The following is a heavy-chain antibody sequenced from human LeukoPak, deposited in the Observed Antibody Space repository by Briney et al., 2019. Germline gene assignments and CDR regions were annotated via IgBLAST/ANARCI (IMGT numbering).Heavy chain of an antibody. V-gene: IGHV1-46*01. CDR1: GYTFTSYY. CDR3: ARDFHRRPIVVVPAAILWFDP. D-gene: IGHD2-2*01. CDR2: XXXXXXXX. Sequence: ASVKVSCKASGYTFTSYYMHWVRQAPGQGLEXXXXXXXXXXXXSYAQKFQGRVTMTRDTSTSTVYMELSSLRSEDTAVYYCARDFHRRPIVVVPAAILWFDPWGQGTLVTVSS. J-gene: IGHJ5*02.